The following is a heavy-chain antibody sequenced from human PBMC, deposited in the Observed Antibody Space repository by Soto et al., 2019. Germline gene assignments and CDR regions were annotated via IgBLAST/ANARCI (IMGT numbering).Heavy chain of an antibody. V-gene: IGHV3-73*02. D-gene: IGHD2-15*01. CDR1: GFIFSGSA. J-gene: IGHJ1*01. Sequence: EVHLVQSGGGLVQPGGSLKLSCAASGFIFSGSAMHWVRQASGKGLEWVGRIGRKAKNYATEYGASVEGRFTISRDDSKNTTFLLMNSRKREDTAVYFCVRQWVVVSPLEHWGKGTLVNVSS. CDR3: VRQWVVVSPLEH. CDR2: IGRKAKNYAT.